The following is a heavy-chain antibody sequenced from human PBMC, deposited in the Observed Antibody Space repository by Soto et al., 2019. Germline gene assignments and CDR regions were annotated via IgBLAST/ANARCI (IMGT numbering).Heavy chain of an antibody. CDR1: GYTFTSYA. CDR3: ASSYSNYALIDYYYYGMDV. V-gene: IGHV1-3*01. CDR2: INAGNGNT. D-gene: IGHD4-4*01. Sequence: ASVKVSCKASGYTFTSYAMHWVRQAPGQRLEWMGWINAGNGNTKYSQKFQGRVTITRDTSASTAYMELSSLRSEDTAVYYCASSYSNYALIDYYYYGMDVWGQGTTVTAP. J-gene: IGHJ6*02.